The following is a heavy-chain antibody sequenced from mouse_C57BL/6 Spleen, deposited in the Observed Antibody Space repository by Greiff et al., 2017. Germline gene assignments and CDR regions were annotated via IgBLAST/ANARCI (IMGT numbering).Heavy chain of an antibody. D-gene: IGHD2-10*02. CDR3: ARSEGTVTGDDWDFGV. V-gene: IGHV1-4*01. CDR2: INPSGGYT. J-gene: IGHJ1*03. Sequence: VQLQQSGADLARPGASVKMSCKASGFTFTSYTMHWVNQRPGQGLEWIGYINPSGGYTKYNQKFKDKATLTADKSSSTAYLQLSSLTSEDSAVYYCARSEGTVTGDDWDFGVWGTGPTVTVSS. CDR1: GFTFTSYT.